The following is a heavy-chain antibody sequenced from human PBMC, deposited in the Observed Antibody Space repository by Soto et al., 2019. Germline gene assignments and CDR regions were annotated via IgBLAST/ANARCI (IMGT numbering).Heavy chain of an antibody. CDR3: VRDHGAMDV. D-gene: IGHD3-10*01. V-gene: IGHV3-48*03. CDR2: ISTSGGSL. Sequence: GGSLRLSCAASGLTLRSYDMNWVRQAPGKGLEWISRISTSGGSLYYADSVRGRFTISRDNAKNSLYLQIDSLTAADKAVYYCVRDHGAMDVRGQGTTVTVSS. J-gene: IGHJ6*02. CDR1: GLTLRSYD.